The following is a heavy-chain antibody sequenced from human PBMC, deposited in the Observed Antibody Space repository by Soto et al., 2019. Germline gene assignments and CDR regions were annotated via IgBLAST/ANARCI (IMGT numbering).Heavy chain of an antibody. CDR1: GGTFGSYA. CDR2: IIPIFGTA. D-gene: IGHD3-3*01. J-gene: IGHJ6*02. V-gene: IGHV1-69*13. CDR3: ARPSYFWSGYYTNYYYYYGMDV. Sequence: SVKVSCKASGGTFGSYAISWVRQAPGQGLEWMGGIIPIFGTANYAQKFQGRVTITADESTSTAYMELSSLRSEDTAVYYCARPSYFWSGYYTNYYYYYGMDVWGQGTTVTVSS.